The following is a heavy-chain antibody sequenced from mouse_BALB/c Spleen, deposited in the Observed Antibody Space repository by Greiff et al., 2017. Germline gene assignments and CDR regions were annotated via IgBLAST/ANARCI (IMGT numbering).Heavy chain of an antibody. D-gene: IGHD2-10*01. CDR1: GFTFSDYY. J-gene: IGHJ4*01. Sequence: EVNVVESGGGLVKPGGSLKLSCAASGFTFSDYYMYWVRQTPEKRLEWVATISDGGSYTYYPDSVKGRFTISRDNAKNNLYLQMSSLKSEDTAMYYCARVLLDYAMDYWGQGTSVTVSS. CDR2: ISDGGSYT. CDR3: ARVLLDYAMDY. V-gene: IGHV5-4*02.